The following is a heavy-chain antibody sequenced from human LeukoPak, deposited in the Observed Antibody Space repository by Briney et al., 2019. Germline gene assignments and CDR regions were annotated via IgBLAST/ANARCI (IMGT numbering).Heavy chain of an antibody. J-gene: IGHJ2*01. V-gene: IGHV1-18*01. CDR3: SREGEGEDGTGHHNWYFDL. Sequence: WASVKVSCKASGYIFNNYGITWVRQAPGQGLEWMGWISPYNGNTKYDQKVQGRVTMTTDTSTSTAYLELRSLRSDDTAMYYCSREGEGEDGTGHHNWYFDLWGRGTLVTVSS. D-gene: IGHD2-8*02. CDR1: GYIFNNYG. CDR2: ISPYNGNT.